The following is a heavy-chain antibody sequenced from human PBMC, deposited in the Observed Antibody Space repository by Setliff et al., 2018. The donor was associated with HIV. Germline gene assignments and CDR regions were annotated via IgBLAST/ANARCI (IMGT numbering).Heavy chain of an antibody. V-gene: IGHV3-23*01. CDR3: ARDVGSGWTYFDY. Sequence: LRLSCAASGFTVSDTHMSWVRQAPGKGLEWVSSISGGDIGTFYADSVKGRFTISRDNSKNTLYLQMMSLRPDDTGVYYCARDVGSGWTYFDYWGQGTLVTVSS. CDR2: ISGGDIGT. D-gene: IGHD6-19*01. J-gene: IGHJ4*02. CDR1: GFTVSDTH.